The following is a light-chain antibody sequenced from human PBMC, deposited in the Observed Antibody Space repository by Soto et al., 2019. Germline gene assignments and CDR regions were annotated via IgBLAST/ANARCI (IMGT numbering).Light chain of an antibody. V-gene: IGLV2-8*01. J-gene: IGLJ3*02. CDR2: EVT. CDR1: SSDVGAYNY. CDR3: SSFAASNTWV. Sequence: QYALTQPPSSSGSPGQSGTISCTGTSSDVGAYNYVAWYQQHAGKAPKLGIYEVTKRPSGVPDRFSGSKSANTASLTVSGLQAEDEADYYWSSFAASNTWVFGGGTQLTVL.